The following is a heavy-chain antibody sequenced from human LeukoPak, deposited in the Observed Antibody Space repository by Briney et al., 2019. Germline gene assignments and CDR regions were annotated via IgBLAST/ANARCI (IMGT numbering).Heavy chain of an antibody. Sequence: GGSLRLACAASGFTFRTYGMTWVRQAPGKGLEWVSGITGSSTWTYYADSVKGRFTISRDSSKNTLHLQMDSLRAEDTAIYYCARELVSLGTGYFDLWGRGTLVTVSS. J-gene: IGHJ2*01. CDR3: ARELVSLGTGYFDL. V-gene: IGHV3-23*01. CDR1: GFTFRTYG. CDR2: ITGSSTWT. D-gene: IGHD7-27*01.